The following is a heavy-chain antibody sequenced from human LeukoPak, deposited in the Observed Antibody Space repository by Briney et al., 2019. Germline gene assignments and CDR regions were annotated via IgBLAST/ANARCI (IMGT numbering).Heavy chain of an antibody. J-gene: IGHJ4*02. D-gene: IGHD2-2*02. CDR3: AKYCSSTSCYMGYFDY. V-gene: IGHV3-23*01. CDR2: ISGSGGST. Sequence: GGSLRLSCAASGFTFSSYAMSWVRRAPGKGLEWVSAISGSGGSTYYADSVKGRFTISRDNSKNTLYLQMNSLRAEDTAVYYCAKYCSSTSCYMGYFDYWGQGTLVTVSS. CDR1: GFTFSSYA.